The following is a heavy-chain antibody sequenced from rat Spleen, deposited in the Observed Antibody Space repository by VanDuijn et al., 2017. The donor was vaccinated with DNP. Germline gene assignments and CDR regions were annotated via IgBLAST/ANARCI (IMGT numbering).Heavy chain of an antibody. V-gene: IGHV5S13*01. Sequence: EVQLVESGGGLVQPGRSLKLSCAASGFTFSNYDMAWVRQAPTKGLEWVASISTSGGSTYYRDSVKGRFTVSRDHRKNILYMQMDSLRSEDTCTLFCTRRCFGSFDYWIQGVMVTVSP. CDR2: ISTSGGST. CDR3: TRRCFGSFDY. J-gene: IGHJ2*01. D-gene: IGHD1-12*02. CDR1: GFTFSNYD.